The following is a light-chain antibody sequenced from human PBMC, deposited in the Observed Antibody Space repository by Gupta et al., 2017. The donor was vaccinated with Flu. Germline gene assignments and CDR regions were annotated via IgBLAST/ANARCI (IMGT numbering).Light chain of an antibody. CDR1: RDIKNY. Sequence: DIQLTHSPSFLSASVGDRVTITCRASRDIKNYLAWFQQKPGQAPKLLIYGAFTLQSGVPSRFSGSGAGPEFTLTISSLQPEDFATYYCQQLNSYPPFAFGPGTKVDVK. V-gene: IGKV1-9*01. CDR2: GAF. CDR3: QQLNSYPPFA. J-gene: IGKJ3*01.